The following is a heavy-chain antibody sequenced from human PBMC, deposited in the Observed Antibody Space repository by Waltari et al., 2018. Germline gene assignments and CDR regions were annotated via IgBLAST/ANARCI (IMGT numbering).Heavy chain of an antibody. V-gene: IGHV4-39*01. CDR2: VYYNGND. Sequence: QLQLQESGPRLVKSSETLSLTCTVSGGSISTSTHYWGWIRHTPEKGREWIGSVYYNGNDYYNPALASRVTISVETSKNRFSLDLESVTAPDTSIYCCASSFGGSAIYKFDYWGQGILVTVSS. CDR3: ASSFGGSAIYKFDY. J-gene: IGHJ4*02. CDR1: GGSISTSTHY. D-gene: IGHD3-10*01.